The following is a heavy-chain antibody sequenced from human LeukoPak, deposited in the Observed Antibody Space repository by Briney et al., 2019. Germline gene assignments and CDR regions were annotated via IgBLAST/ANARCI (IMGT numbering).Heavy chain of an antibody. CDR2: ISGSGNGAST. CDR1: GFVFSIYT. Sequence: GGSLRLSCSASGFVFSIYTMYWVRQAPGKGPEYVSTISGSGNGASTYYADSVKGRFTISRDDSKSLLYLQMNGLRGEDTAVYYCVKDFGRVRGTPDSWGQGTLVTVSP. J-gene: IGHJ4*02. V-gene: IGHV3-64D*06. D-gene: IGHD3-16*01. CDR3: VKDFGRVRGTPDS.